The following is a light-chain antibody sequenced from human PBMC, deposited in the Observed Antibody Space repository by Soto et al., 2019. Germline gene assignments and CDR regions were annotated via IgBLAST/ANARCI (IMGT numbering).Light chain of an antibody. CDR1: QSVGSS. CDR3: QQYGSSGT. J-gene: IGKJ1*01. V-gene: IGKV3-11*01. CDR2: DAS. Sequence: DILLTQSPATLSLSPGERATLSCRASQSVGSSLAWFQQKPGQAPRLLIYDASNRATGIPARLSGSGSGTDFTLTISRLEPEDFAVYYCQQYGSSGTFGQGTKVEIK.